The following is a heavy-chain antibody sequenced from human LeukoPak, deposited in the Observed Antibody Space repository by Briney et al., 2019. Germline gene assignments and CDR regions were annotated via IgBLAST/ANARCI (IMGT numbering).Heavy chain of an antibody. V-gene: IGHV4-34*01. CDR1: GGSFSGWY. CDR3: ARPRIVGARAFDY. J-gene: IGHJ4*02. D-gene: IGHD1-26*01. Sequence: SETLSLNCAVYGGSFSGWYWSWIRQPPGKGLEWIGDINHNGSTNYNPSLKSRVTISVDTSKNQVSLKLSSVTAADTAVYYCARPRIVGARAFDYWGQGTLVTVSS. CDR2: INHNGST.